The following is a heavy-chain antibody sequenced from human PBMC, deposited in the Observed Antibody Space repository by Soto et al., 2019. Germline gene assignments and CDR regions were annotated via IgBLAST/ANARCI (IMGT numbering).Heavy chain of an antibody. J-gene: IGHJ6*02. CDR1: GGTFSNYA. V-gene: IGHV1-69*12. CDR3: ARVEAVAGLYNYHGLDV. Sequence: QVQLVQSGAEVKKPGSSVKVSCKVSGGTFSNYAIDWVRLAPGHGLEWMGGIVPIFGTTYYTQKFQGRATIFADDSTTIAYLEMRRLRSEDTAIYYCARVEAVAGLYNYHGLDVWGQGTAVTVSS. D-gene: IGHD6-19*01. CDR2: IVPIFGTT.